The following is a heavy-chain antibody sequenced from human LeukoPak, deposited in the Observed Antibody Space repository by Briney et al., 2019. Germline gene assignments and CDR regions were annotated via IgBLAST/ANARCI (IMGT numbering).Heavy chain of an antibody. J-gene: IGHJ4*02. V-gene: IGHV3-30-3*01. D-gene: IGHD3-3*01. CDR1: GFTFSSYA. CDR2: ISYDGSNK. CDR3: ARDCGYYDFWSGYYTSFDFDY. Sequence: PGGSLRLSCAASGFTFSSYAMHWVRQAPGKGLEWVAVISYDGSNKYYADSVKGRFTISRDNSKNTLYLQTNSLRAEDTAVYYCARDCGYYDFWSGYYTSFDFDYWGQGTLVTVSS.